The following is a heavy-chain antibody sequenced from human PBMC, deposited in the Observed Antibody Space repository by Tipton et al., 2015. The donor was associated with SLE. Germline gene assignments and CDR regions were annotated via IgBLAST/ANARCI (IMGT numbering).Heavy chain of an antibody. CDR3: ARDWGCSSTSCYTGWLDP. D-gene: IGHD2-2*02. CDR1: GGSISSGGHY. V-gene: IGHV4-31*03. Sequence: TLSLTCTVSGGSISSGGHYWSWIRQHPGKGLEWIGYIYYSGSTYYNPSLKSRVTISVDTSKNQFSLKLSSVTAADTAVYYCARDWGCSSTSCYTGWLDPWGQGTLVTVSS. J-gene: IGHJ5*02. CDR2: IYYSGST.